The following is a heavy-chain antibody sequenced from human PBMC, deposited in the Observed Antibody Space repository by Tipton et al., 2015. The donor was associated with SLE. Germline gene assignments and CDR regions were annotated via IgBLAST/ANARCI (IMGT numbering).Heavy chain of an antibody. Sequence: TLSLTCTVSGDSISSYYWSWIRQPPGKGLEWIGYIYYSGSTNYNPSLKSRVTISVDTSKNQFSLKLNSVTAADTAVYYCARIYYSENDVWGQGTTVTVSS. J-gene: IGHJ6*02. V-gene: IGHV4-59*12. CDR2: IYYSGST. D-gene: IGHD3-10*01. CDR1: GDSISSYY. CDR3: ARIYYSENDV.